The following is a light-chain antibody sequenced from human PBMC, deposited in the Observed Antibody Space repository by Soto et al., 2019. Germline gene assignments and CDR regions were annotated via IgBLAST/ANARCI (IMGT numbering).Light chain of an antibody. J-gene: IGKJ3*01. CDR3: QQRST. CDR2: GAS. V-gene: IGKV3-20*01. Sequence: EIVLTQSPGTLSLSPGERATLSCRASQSVSSSYLAWYQQKPGQAPRLLIYGASSRATGIPDRFSGSGSGTDFTLTISRLGPEDFAVYYCQQRSTFGPGTKVDIK. CDR1: QSVSSSY.